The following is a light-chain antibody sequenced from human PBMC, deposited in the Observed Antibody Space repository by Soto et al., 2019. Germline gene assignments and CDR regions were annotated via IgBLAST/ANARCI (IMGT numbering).Light chain of an antibody. Sequence: QSVLTQPPSASGTPGQGVTISCSGTSSNIGSNNVNWYQQLPGTAPKLLIYTNYQRPSGVPDRFSASKSGTSASLAISGLQSEDEADYYCAAWDDSLDGPAFGGGTKVTVL. CDR1: SSNIGSNN. J-gene: IGLJ2*01. CDR2: TNY. CDR3: AAWDDSLDGPA. V-gene: IGLV1-44*01.